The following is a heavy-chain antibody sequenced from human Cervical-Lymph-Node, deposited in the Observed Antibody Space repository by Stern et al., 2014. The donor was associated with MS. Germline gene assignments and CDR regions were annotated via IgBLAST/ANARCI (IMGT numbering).Heavy chain of an antibody. CDR1: GFRFNGHS. D-gene: IGHD3-10*01. V-gene: IGHV3-30-3*01. J-gene: IGHJ4*02. CDR2: ITSNGDRQ. CDR3: ARDGMGTSGSYSSFDY. Sequence: VQLVESGGGVIQPGRSLTVSCEASGFRFNGHSMHWVRQAPGKGLAWVAAITSNGDRQYYADSVKGRFTFSRDNSKNTMYLQMHSLRPEDTAAYYCARDGMGTSGSYSSFDYWGQGTLVTVSS.